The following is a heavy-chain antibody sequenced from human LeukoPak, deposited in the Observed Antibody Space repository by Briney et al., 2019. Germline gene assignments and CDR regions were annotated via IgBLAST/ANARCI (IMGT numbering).Heavy chain of an antibody. CDR2: IKPDGSGK. D-gene: IGHD3-10*01. CDR3: VRGSSGTVVRGVSWAWFDP. Sequence: PGGSLRLSCVASGFTLSTYWMTWVRQAPGKGLEWVANIKPDGSGKYFVDSVRGRFTISRDNVKNSLYLQMNSLRAEDTAVYYCVRGSSGTVVRGVSWAWFDPWGQGTLVTVCS. CDR1: GFTLSTYW. V-gene: IGHV3-7*05. J-gene: IGHJ5*02.